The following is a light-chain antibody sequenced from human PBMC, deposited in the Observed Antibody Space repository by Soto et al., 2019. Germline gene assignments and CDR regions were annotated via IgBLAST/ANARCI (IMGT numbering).Light chain of an antibody. CDR3: QHYSNWPPT. Sequence: EMVMTQSPATLSVSPGERVTLSCRASESVHRNLAWYQQKPGQGPSLLIYYASTRITGVPDRFSGSGSGTYFTLTISSLQSEDFGVYYCQHYSNWPPTFGPGTKLEIK. V-gene: IGKV3-15*01. CDR1: ESVHRN. J-gene: IGKJ3*01. CDR2: YAS.